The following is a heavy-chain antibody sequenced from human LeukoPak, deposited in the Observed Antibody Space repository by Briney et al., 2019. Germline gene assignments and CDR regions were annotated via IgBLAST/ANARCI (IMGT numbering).Heavy chain of an antibody. CDR3: ARRAHSGAMITLDY. J-gene: IGHJ4*02. CDR2: IYPGVSNC. CDR1: GYGFTNYW. V-gene: IGHV5-51*01. D-gene: IGHD5-12*01. Sequence: GESLKISCRASGYGFTNYWSVWVRQMPGKGLEWMAVIYPGVSNCCYSSSFQGQVTISADNSNSTAYLQWSSLKASDTAMYYCARRAHSGAMITLDYWGQGTLVTVSS.